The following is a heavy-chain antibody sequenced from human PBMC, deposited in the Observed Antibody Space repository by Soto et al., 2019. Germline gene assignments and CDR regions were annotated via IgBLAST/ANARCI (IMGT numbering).Heavy chain of an antibody. J-gene: IGHJ4*02. Sequence: PGGSLRLSCAASGFSFNNYAMSWVRQAPGKGLEWVSAISGNGGTTYYADPVKGRFTISRDNSKNTLYLQMNSLRVEDTALYYCAKEPLAQASGWHADFWGQGTLVTVSS. CDR3: AKEPLAQASGWHADF. CDR2: ISGNGGTT. V-gene: IGHV3-23*01. CDR1: GFSFNNYA. D-gene: IGHD6-19*01.